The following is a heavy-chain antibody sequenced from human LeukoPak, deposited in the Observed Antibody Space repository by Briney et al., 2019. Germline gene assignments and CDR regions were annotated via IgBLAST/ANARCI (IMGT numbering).Heavy chain of an antibody. CDR3: ARQYSSPKTGRVRAFDL. Sequence: GGSLRLSCTVSGFTVSSNSMSWVRQAPGKGLEWVSAISGSGGSTYYADSVKGRFTISRDNSKNTLYLQMNSLRAEDTAVYYCARQYSSPKTGRVRAFDLWGQGTMVTV. V-gene: IGHV3-23*01. CDR2: ISGSGGST. J-gene: IGHJ3*01. CDR1: GFTVSSNS. D-gene: IGHD2/OR15-2a*01.